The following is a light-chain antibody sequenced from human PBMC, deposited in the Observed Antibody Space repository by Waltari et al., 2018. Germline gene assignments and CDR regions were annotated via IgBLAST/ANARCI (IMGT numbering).Light chain of an antibody. Sequence: DIVMTKSPFSLPVTPGEPASISCRSSQSLLHRHGNNYLDLYLQKPGQSPLLLFYFGSNWASGVPDRFSASGSGTDFTRKISRVEAEYFGVYYCMQSLLALWTFGQGTKVEIK. CDR2: FGS. CDR3: MQSLLALWT. J-gene: IGKJ1*01. CDR1: QSLLHRHGNNY. V-gene: IGKV2-28*01.